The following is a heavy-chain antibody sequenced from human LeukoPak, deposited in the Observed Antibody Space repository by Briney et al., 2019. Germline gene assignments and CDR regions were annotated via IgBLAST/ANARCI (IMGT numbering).Heavy chain of an antibody. D-gene: IGHD5-24*01. CDR1: GYTFTSYG. CDR3: ARDSSPGMATVFDY. V-gene: IGHV1-69*13. Sequence: ASVKVSCKASGYTFTSYGISWVRQAPGQGLEWMGGIIPIFGTANYAQKFQGRVTITADESTSTAYMELSSLRSEDTAVYYCARDSSPGMATVFDYWGQGTLVTVSS. CDR2: IIPIFGTA. J-gene: IGHJ4*02.